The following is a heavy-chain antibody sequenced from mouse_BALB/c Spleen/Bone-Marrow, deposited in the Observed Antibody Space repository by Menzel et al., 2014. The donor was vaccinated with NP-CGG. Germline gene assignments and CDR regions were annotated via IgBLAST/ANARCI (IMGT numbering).Heavy chain of an antibody. Sequence: EVHLVESGAELVKPRASVKLSCTASGFNIXDTYMHWVKQRPEQGLEWIGRIDPANGNTKYDPKFQGKATITADTSSNTAYLQLSSLTSEDTAVYYCASYVYGYYFDYWGQGTTLTVSS. CDR1: GFNIXDTY. CDR2: IDPANGNT. CDR3: ASYVYGYYFDY. D-gene: IGHD2-2*01. V-gene: IGHV14-3*02. J-gene: IGHJ2*01.